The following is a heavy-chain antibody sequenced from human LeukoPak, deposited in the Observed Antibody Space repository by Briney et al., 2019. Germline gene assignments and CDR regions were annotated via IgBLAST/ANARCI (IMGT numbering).Heavy chain of an antibody. Sequence: GGSLRLSCADSGFTFSSHWMAWVRQAPGKGLEWVANIKQDGTEKYYMDSVKGRFTISRDNAKNSLYLQMNSLRAEDTAVYSCARGADGVSSNSRGWFDPWGQGTLVTVSS. CDR2: IKQDGTEK. CDR1: GFTFSSHW. J-gene: IGHJ5*02. V-gene: IGHV3-7*01. CDR3: ARGADGVSSNSRGWFDP. D-gene: IGHD2-15*01.